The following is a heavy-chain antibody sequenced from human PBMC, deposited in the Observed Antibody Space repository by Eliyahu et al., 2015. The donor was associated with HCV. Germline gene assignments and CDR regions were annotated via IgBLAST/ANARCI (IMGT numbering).Heavy chain of an antibody. V-gene: IGHV3-53*01. J-gene: IGHJ4*02. Sequence: EVQLVESGGGLVQPGGSLRLSCAASGFTVSSNYMSWVRQAPGKGLECVSVIYGGGNIYYVDSVKGRFTISRDDSENTLYLQMNGLRAEDTAVYYCARYGDYALKDWGQGTLVTVSS. CDR2: IYGGGNI. CDR3: ARYGDYALKD. CDR1: GFTVSSNY. D-gene: IGHD4-17*01.